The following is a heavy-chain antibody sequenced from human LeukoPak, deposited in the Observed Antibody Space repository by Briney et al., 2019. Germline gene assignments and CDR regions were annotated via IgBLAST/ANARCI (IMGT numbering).Heavy chain of an antibody. Sequence: GGSLRLSCAASGFTFSSYSMNWVRQAPGKGLEWVSSISSSSSYIYYADSVKGRFTISRGDAKNSLYLQMNSLRAEDTAVYYCARDLRGSMGDEGYWGQGTLVTVSS. V-gene: IGHV3-21*01. D-gene: IGHD2/OR15-2a*01. CDR2: ISSSSSYI. CDR3: ARDLRGSMGDEGY. CDR1: GFTFSSYS. J-gene: IGHJ4*02.